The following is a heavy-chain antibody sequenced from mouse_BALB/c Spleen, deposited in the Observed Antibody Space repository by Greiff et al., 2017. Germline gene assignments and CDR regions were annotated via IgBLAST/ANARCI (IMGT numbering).Heavy chain of an antibody. V-gene: IGHV5-6*01. CDR1: GFTFSSYG. CDR3: ARYYYGSSYDYAMDY. Sequence: DVHLVESGGDLVKPGGSLKLSCAASGFTFSSYGMSWVRQTPDKRLEWVATISSGGSYTYYPDSVKGRFTISRDNAKNTLYLQMSSLKSEDTAMYYCARYYYGSSYDYAMDYWGQGTSVTVSS. D-gene: IGHD1-1*01. J-gene: IGHJ4*01. CDR2: ISSGGSYT.